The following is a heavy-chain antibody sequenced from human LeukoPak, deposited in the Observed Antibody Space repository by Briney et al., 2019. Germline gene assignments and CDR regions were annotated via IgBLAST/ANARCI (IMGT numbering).Heavy chain of an antibody. CDR2: IYYSGST. J-gene: IGHJ2*01. Sequence: PTETLSLTCTVSGGSISSHYWSWIRQPPGKGLERIVYIYYSGSTNYNPSLKSRVTISVDTSKNQYSLKLSSMTAADTAVYCCARTKSIAARYWYFDLWGRGTLVTVSS. V-gene: IGHV4-59*11. D-gene: IGHD6-6*01. CDR1: GGSISSHY. CDR3: ARTKSIAARYWYFDL.